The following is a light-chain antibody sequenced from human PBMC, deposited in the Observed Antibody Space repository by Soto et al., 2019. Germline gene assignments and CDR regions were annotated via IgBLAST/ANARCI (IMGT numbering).Light chain of an antibody. V-gene: IGLV2-14*03. CDR3: SSYTRSSTNV. J-gene: IGLJ1*01. Sequence: QSALTQPASVSGSRGQSITISCTGTSSDVGAYNFVSWYQQHPGKLPKLMIFDVSRRPSGVSDRFSGSKSGNTASLTISGLQTEDEGDYYCSSYTRSSTNVFGSGTKHTVL. CDR1: SSDVGAYNF. CDR2: DVS.